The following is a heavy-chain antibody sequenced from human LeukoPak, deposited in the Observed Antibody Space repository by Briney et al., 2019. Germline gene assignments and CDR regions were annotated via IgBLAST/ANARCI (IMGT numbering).Heavy chain of an antibody. CDR3: ARGMGLRYFDWLTH. Sequence: GSVKVSCKASGYTFTSYGISWVRQAPGQGLEWMGWISAYNGNTNYAQKLQGRVTMTTDTSTSTAYMELRSLRSDDTAVYYCARGMGLRYFDWLTHWGQGTLVTISS. CDR2: ISAYNGNT. CDR1: GYTFTSYG. D-gene: IGHD3-9*01. J-gene: IGHJ5*02. V-gene: IGHV1-18*01.